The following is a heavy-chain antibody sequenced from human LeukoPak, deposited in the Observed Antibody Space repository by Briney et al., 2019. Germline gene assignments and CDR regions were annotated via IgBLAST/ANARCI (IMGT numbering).Heavy chain of an antibody. V-gene: IGHV3-21*06. D-gene: IGHD4-17*01. CDR2: IGPTGSDR. CDR1: GLTFSTSG. CDR3: ARVSGYGDHGFDY. Sequence: GGSLRLSCTASGLTFSTSGFNWVRQAPGKGLEWVASIGPTGSDRYHADSIKGRFTISRDNANNFLYLQMNSLRAEDTAVYYCARVSGYGDHGFDYWGQGTLVTVSS. J-gene: IGHJ4*02.